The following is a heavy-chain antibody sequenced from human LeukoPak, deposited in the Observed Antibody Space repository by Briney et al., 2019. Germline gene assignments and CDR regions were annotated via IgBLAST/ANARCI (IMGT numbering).Heavy chain of an antibody. J-gene: IGHJ4*02. CDR1: GFTFSSYE. V-gene: IGHV3-48*03. CDR2: ISSSGSTI. CDR3: ARCGYYDSSGYYPLYFDY. Sequence: PGGSLRLSCAASGFTFSSYEMNWVRQAPGKGLEWGSYISSSGSTIYYADSVKGRFTISRDNAKNSLYLQMNSLRAEDTAVYYCARCGYYDSSGYYPLYFDYWGQGTLVTVSS. D-gene: IGHD3-22*01.